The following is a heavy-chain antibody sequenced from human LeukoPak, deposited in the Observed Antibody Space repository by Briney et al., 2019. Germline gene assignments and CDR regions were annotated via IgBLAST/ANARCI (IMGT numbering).Heavy chain of an antibody. CDR3: VRNLAVAGTCFDS. CDR2: IKQDGSDR. Sequence: PGGSLRLSCAASGFTFRNYWMSWVRQAPGTGLEWVANIKQDGSDRNYVTSVSGRFTISRDNAESSLYLQMNSLRAEDTALYYCVRNLAVAGTCFDSWGQGTLVTVSS. J-gene: IGHJ4*02. V-gene: IGHV3-7*03. D-gene: IGHD6-19*01. CDR1: GFTFRNYW.